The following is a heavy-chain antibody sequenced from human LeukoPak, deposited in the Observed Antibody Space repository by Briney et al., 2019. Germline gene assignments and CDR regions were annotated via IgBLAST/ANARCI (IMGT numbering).Heavy chain of an antibody. CDR2: IIPILGIA. Sequence: SVKVSCKASGGTFSSYAISWVRQAPGQGLEWMGRIIPILGIANYAQKFQGRVTITADESTSTAYMELSSLRSEDTAVYYCATEGGLAGEFDYWGQGTLVTVSP. CDR3: ATEGGLAGEFDY. CDR1: GGTFSSYA. D-gene: IGHD3-10*01. J-gene: IGHJ4*02. V-gene: IGHV1-69*04.